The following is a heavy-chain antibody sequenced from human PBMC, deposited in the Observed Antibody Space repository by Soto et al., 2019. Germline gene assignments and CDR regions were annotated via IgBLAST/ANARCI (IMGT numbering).Heavy chain of an antibody. J-gene: IGHJ6*02. CDR3: ARDRNDYYGMDV. CDR1: GYTFTSYY. V-gene: IGHV1-46*01. Sequence: ASVKVSCKASGYTFTSYYMHWVRQAPGQGLEWMGIINPSGGSTSYAQKFQGRVTMTRDTSTSTVYMELSSLRPEDTAVYYCARDRNDYYGMDVWGQGTTVTVSS. CDR2: INPSGGST.